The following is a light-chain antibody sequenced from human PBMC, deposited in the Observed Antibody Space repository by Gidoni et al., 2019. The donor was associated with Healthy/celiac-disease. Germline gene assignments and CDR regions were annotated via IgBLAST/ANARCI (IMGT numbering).Light chain of an antibody. CDR1: SSNIGAGYD. CDR3: QSYDSTLSGSGV. CDR2: GNN. J-gene: IGLJ2*01. V-gene: IGLV1-40*01. Sequence: QSVLTQPTSVSGAPGQRVTNSCTGSSSNIGAGYDVHWYQQLPGTAPKLLIFGNNNRPSGVPDRFSGSKSGTSASLAITGLQAEDEADYYCQSYDSTLSGSGVFGGGTRLTVL.